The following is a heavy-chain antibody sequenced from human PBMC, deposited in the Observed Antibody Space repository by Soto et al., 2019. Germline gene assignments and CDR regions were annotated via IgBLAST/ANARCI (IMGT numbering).Heavy chain of an antibody. CDR3: ERVRQYCSSTSCYFDT. V-gene: IGHV4-4*02. J-gene: IGHJ5*02. CDR1: GDSISSPNW. D-gene: IGHD2-2*01. CDR2: IHHSGTT. Sequence: SETLSLTCGVSGDSISSPNWWNWVRQSPGKGLEWIGEIHHSGTTNYNPSLKSRVTISVDKTKNQFSLKLNSVTVADTAVYYCERVRQYCSSTSCYFDTWGQGTLVTVSS.